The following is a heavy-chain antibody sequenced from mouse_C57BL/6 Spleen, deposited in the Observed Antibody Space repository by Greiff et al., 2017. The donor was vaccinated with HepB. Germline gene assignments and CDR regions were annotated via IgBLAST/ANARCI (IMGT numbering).Heavy chain of an antibody. V-gene: IGHV5-4*03. Sequence: GKLLESGGGLVKPGGSLKLSCAASGFTFSSYAMSWVRQTPEKRLEWVATISDGGSYTYYPDNVKGRFTISRDNAKNNLYLQMSHLKSEDTAMYYCARGLRGFAYWGQGTLVTVSA. CDR1: GFTFSSYA. CDR3: ARGLRGFAY. D-gene: IGHD6-2*01. CDR2: ISDGGSYT. J-gene: IGHJ3*01.